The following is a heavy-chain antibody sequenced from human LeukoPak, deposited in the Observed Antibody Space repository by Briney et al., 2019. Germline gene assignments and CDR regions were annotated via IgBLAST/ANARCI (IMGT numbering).Heavy chain of an antibody. Sequence: ASVKVSCKASGYTFTGHYMHWVRHAPGQGLEWMGWINPNSGGTNYAQKFQGRVTMTRDTSISTAYMELSRLRSDDTAVYYCARNEKTPQQLATLYYYYYMDVWGKGTTVTVSS. D-gene: IGHD6-13*01. CDR1: GYTFTGHY. CDR3: ARNEKTPQQLATLYYYYYMDV. CDR2: INPNSGGT. J-gene: IGHJ6*03. V-gene: IGHV1-2*02.